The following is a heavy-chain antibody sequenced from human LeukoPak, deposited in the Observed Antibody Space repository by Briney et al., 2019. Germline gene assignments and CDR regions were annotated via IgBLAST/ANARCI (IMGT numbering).Heavy chain of an antibody. Sequence: GRSLRLSCAASGFTFDDYAMHWVRQAPGKGLEWVSGISWNSGSIGYADSVKGRFTISRDNAKNSLYLQMNSLRAEDTALYYCAKDQRMVATFASFDYWGQGTLVTVSS. V-gene: IGHV3-9*01. CDR2: ISWNSGSI. CDR1: GFTFDDYA. J-gene: IGHJ4*02. CDR3: AKDQRMVATFASFDY. D-gene: IGHD5-12*01.